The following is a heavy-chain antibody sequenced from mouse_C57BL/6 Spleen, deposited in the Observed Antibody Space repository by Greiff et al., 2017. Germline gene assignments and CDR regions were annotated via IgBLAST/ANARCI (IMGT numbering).Heavy chain of an antibody. CDR1: GYTFTSYW. CDR3: AREGYYGSREYFDY. V-gene: IGHV1-55*01. J-gene: IGHJ2*01. D-gene: IGHD1-1*01. CDR2: IYPGSGST. Sequence: QVQLQQPGAELVKPGASVKMSCKASGYTFTSYWITWVKQRPGQGLEWIGDIYPGSGSTNYNEQFKSKATLTVDTSSSTAYMQLSSLTSEDSAVYYCAREGYYGSREYFDYWGQGTTLTVSS.